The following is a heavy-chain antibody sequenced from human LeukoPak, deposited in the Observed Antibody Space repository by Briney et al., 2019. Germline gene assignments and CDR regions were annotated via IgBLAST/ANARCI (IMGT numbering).Heavy chain of an antibody. V-gene: IGHV4-39*01. CDR3: ARHSLIWELLDD. J-gene: IGHJ4*02. D-gene: IGHD1-26*01. Sequence: QSSETLSLTCTVSGGSISSSSYYWGWIRQPPGKGLEWIGSIYYSGSTYYNPSLKSRVTISVDTSKNQFSLKLSSVTAADTAVYYCARHSLIWELLDDWGQGTLVTVSS. CDR2: IYYSGST. CDR1: GGSISSSSYY.